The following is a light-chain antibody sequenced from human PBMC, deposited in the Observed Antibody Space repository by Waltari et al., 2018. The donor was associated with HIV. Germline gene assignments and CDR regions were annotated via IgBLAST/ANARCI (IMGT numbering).Light chain of an antibody. CDR2: DDS. CDR3: QGWDSSSDVV. J-gene: IGLJ2*01. V-gene: IGLV3-21*02. Sequence: SYVLTQPPSVSVAPGQTARFTCGGNNIGSKSVHWYQQKPGQAPLLVLFDDSDRPSGIPERFAGSNSGNTATLTISRVEAGDEADYYCQGWDSSSDVVFGGGTKLTVL. CDR1: NIGSKS.